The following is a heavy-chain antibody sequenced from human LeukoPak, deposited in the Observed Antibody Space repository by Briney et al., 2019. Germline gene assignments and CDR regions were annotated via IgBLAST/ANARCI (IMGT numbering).Heavy chain of an antibody. CDR1: GGSISNYY. J-gene: IGHJ4*02. CDR3: ARFGTSSSRFFDQ. CDR2: IYYSGST. V-gene: IGHV4-59*01. D-gene: IGHD6-6*01. Sequence: PSETLSLTCTVSGGSISNYYWSWIRQPPGKGLEWIGNIYYSGSTDYDPSLQSRVTISVDTSKNQVSLKLTSVTAADTAVYYCARFGTSSSRFFDQWGQGTLVTVSS.